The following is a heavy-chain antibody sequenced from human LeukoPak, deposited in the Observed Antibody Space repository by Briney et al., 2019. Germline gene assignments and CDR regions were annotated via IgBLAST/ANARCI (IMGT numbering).Heavy chain of an antibody. J-gene: IGHJ4*02. CDR1: GGSISSGDYY. D-gene: IGHD6-13*01. CDR3: ARFTXXGPPGYYYFDY. CDR2: IYYSGST. Sequence: SETLSLTCTVSGGSISSGDYYWSWIRQPPGKGLEWIGYIYYSGSTYYNPSLKSRVTISVDTSKNQFSLKLSSVTAADTAVYYCARFTXXGPPGYYYFDYWGQGTLV. V-gene: IGHV4-30-4*01.